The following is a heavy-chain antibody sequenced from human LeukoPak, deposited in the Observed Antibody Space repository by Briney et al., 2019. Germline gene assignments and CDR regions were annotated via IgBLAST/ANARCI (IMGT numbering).Heavy chain of an antibody. CDR3: ARGLRFLEWSRQIWYNWFDP. V-gene: IGHV4-34*01. CDR2: INHSRST. D-gene: IGHD3-3*01. Sequence: PSETLSLTCAVYGGSFSGYYWSWIREPPGKGLEWIGEINHSRSTNYNPSPKSRVTISVDTSKNQFSLKLSSVTAADTAVYYCARGLRFLEWSRQIWYNWFDPWGQGTLVTVSS. CDR1: GGSFSGYY. J-gene: IGHJ5*02.